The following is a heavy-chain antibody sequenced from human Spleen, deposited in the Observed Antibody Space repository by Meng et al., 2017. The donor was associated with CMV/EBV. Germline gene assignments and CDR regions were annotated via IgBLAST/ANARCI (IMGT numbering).Heavy chain of an antibody. Sequence: GESLKISCAASEFTFSHYAMYWVRQAPGKGLDWVAIISYDGWSKYYADSVKGRFTISRDNAKNTLYLQMNSLRAEDTAVYYCARDSSSLFDYWGQGTLVTVSS. CDR1: EFTFSHYA. CDR3: ARDSSSLFDY. D-gene: IGHD6-6*01. V-gene: IGHV3-30*04. CDR2: ISYDGWSK. J-gene: IGHJ4*02.